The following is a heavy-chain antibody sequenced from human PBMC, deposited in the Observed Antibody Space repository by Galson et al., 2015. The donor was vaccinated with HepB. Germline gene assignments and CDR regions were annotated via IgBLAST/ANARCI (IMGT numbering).Heavy chain of an antibody. D-gene: IGHD6-13*01. V-gene: IGHV3-11*06. CDR1: GFTFSDYY. Sequence: SLRLSCAASGFTFSDYYMSWIRQAPGKGLEWVSYISSSNSYTNYADSVKGRFTISRDNAKNSLYLQMNSLRAEDTAVYYCARVVRQQLVSHDYWGQGTLVTVSS. J-gene: IGHJ4*02. CDR2: ISSSNSYT. CDR3: ARVVRQQLVSHDY.